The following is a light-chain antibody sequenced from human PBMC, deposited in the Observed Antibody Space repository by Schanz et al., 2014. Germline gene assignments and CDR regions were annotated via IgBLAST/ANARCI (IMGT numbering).Light chain of an antibody. V-gene: IGKV1-33*01. Sequence: DIQMTQSPSSLSASVGDRVTITCQTSQDVSKYLNWYQHKPGKAPKVLIYDASNLETGVSSRFSGSGSGTHFTFTISSLQPEDVATYYCQHYDHFHRGFGPGTKVDIK. CDR1: QDVSKY. J-gene: IGKJ3*01. CDR3: QHYDHFHRG. CDR2: DAS.